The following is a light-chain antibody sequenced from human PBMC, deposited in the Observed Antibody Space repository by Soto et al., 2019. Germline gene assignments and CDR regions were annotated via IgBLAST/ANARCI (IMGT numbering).Light chain of an antibody. CDR3: GTWDSSLSAWV. V-gene: IGLV1-51*01. CDR2: DNN. CDR1: SSNIGNNY. Sequence: QSVLTQPPSVSAAPGQKVTISCSGSSSNIGNNYVSWYQQLPGTAPKLLIYDNNKRPSGIPDRFSRSKSGTSATLGITGLQTGDEADYYCGTWDSSLSAWVFGGGTKLTVL. J-gene: IGLJ3*02.